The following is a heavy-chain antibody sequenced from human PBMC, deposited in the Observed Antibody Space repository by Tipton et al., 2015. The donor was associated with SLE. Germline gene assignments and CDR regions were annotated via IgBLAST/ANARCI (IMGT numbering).Heavy chain of an antibody. CDR3: AREDSSSWFYTRFDP. J-gene: IGHJ5*02. CDR1: GGSISSSSYY. D-gene: IGHD2-2*02. CDR2: IYYSGST. Sequence: TLSLTCTVSGGSISSSSYYWGWIRQPPGKGLEWIGSIYYSGSTYYNPSLKSRVTISVDTSKNHFSLKLYSVTAADTAVYYCAREDSSSWFYTRFDPWGQGTLVTVSS. V-gene: IGHV4-39*07.